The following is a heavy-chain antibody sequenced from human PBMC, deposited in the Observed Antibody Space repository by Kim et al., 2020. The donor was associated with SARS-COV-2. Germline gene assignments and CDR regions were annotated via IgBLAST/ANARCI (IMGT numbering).Heavy chain of an antibody. CDR1: GFTFSSYS. CDR2: ISSSSSTI. J-gene: IGHJ4*02. V-gene: IGHV3-48*02. CDR3: ARDTGDDIVATRYFDY. D-gene: IGHD5-12*01. Sequence: GGSLRLSCAASGFTFSSYSMNWVRQAPGKGLEWVSYISSSSSTIYYADSVKGRFTISRDNAKNSLYLQMNSLRDEDTAVYYCARDTGDDIVATRYFDYWGQGTLVTVSS.